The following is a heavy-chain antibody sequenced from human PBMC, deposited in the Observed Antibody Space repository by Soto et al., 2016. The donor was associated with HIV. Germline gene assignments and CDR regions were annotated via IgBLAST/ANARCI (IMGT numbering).Heavy chain of an antibody. V-gene: IGHV3-21*01. J-gene: IGHJ5*01. D-gene: IGHD4-4*01. Sequence: WGGQAPGKGLEWVSSITSSSTYIYYADSVKGRFTISRDNAKNSLSLQINSLRAEDTAVYYCARDPGRDDYIRWFDFWGQGTLVTVSS. CDR3: ARDPGRDDYIRWFDF. CDR2: ITSSSTYI.